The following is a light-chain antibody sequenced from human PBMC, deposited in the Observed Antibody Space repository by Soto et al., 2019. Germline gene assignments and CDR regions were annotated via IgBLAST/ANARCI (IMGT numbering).Light chain of an antibody. CDR3: SSYSISTAYL. Sequence: QDALTQPASVSGSPGQSIAISCTGTSSDVGGYDYVSWYQLHPGKAPKLMVFEVSNRPSGVSYRFSGSKSGNTASLTISGLQAEDEADYFCSSYSISTAYLFGTGTKVTVL. CDR2: EVS. CDR1: SSDVGGYDY. V-gene: IGLV2-14*01. J-gene: IGLJ1*01.